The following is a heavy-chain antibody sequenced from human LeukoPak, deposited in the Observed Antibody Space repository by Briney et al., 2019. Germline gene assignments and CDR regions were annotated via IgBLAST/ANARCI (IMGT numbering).Heavy chain of an antibody. D-gene: IGHD4/OR15-4a*01. CDR3: ARRAGAYSHPY. CDR2: IYSDNT. J-gene: IGHJ4*02. V-gene: IGHV3-53*01. Sequence: PGGSLRLSCAASGFTFSSYWMHWVRQAPGKGLEWASFIYSDNTHYSDSVKGRFTISRDNSKNTLYLQMNSLRAEDTAVYYCARRAGAYSHPYWGQGTLVTVSS. CDR1: GFTFSSYW.